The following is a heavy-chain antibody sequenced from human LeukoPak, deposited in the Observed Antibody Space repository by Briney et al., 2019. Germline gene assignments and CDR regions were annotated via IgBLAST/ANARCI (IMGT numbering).Heavy chain of an antibody. CDR1: GYTFTGYY. CDR3: ARDSRGYSGYDPADY. D-gene: IGHD5-12*01. CDR2: INPNSGGT. J-gene: IGHJ4*02. V-gene: IGHV1-2*02. Sequence: ASVKVSCKASGYTFTGYYMHWVRQAPGQGLVWMGWINPNSGGTNYAQKFQGRVTMTRDTSISTAYMELSRLRSDDTAVYYCARDSRGYSGYDPADYWGQGTLVTVSS.